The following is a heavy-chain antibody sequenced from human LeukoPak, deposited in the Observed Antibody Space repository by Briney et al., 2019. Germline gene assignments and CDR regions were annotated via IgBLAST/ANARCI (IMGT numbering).Heavy chain of an antibody. CDR2: IGTAGEI. CDR1: GFTFSSYD. D-gene: IGHD3-10*02. Sequence: GGSLRLPCAASGFTFSSYDIHWVRQATGKGLEWVSGIGTAGEIYYPGSVKGRFTISRENAKNSLYLQMNSLRAGDTAVYYCAELGITMIGGVWGKGTTVTISS. J-gene: IGHJ6*04. CDR3: AELGITMIGGV. V-gene: IGHV3-13*01.